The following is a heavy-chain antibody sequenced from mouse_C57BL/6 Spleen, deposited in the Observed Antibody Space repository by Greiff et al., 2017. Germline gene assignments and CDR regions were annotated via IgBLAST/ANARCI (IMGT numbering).Heavy chain of an antibody. CDR3: ASSTVVAGDYAMDY. D-gene: IGHD1-1*01. Sequence: EVQRVESGGDLVKPGGSLKLSCAASGFTFSSYGMSWVRQTPDKRLEWVATISSGGSYTYYPDSVKGRFTISRDNAKNTLYLQMSSLKSEDTAMYYCASSTVVAGDYAMDYWGQGTSVTVSS. J-gene: IGHJ4*01. CDR2: ISSGGSYT. CDR1: GFTFSSYG. V-gene: IGHV5-6*01.